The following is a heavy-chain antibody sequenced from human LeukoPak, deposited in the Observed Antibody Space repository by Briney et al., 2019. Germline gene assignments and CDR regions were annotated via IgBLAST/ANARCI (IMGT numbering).Heavy chain of an antibody. CDR3: ARVPWLPSPLSWFDP. D-gene: IGHD5-12*01. J-gene: IGHJ5*02. V-gene: IGHV1-18*01. Sequence: ASVKVSCKASGYTFTSYGISWVRQAPGQGLEWMGWISAYNGNTNYAQKLQGRVTMTTDTSTSTAYMELRSLSSDDTAVYYRARVPWLPSPLSWFDPWGQGTLVTVSS. CDR2: ISAYNGNT. CDR1: GYTFTSYG.